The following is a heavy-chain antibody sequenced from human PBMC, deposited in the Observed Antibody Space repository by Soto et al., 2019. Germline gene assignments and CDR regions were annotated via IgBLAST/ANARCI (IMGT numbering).Heavy chain of an antibody. D-gene: IGHD6-6*01. J-gene: IGHJ6*02. Sequence: GASVKVSCKASGGTFSSYAISWVRQAPGQGLEWMGGIIPIFGTANYAQKFQGRVTMTRDTSTSTVYMELSSLRSEDTAVYYCAREPARGYYGMDVWGQGTTVTVSS. CDR2: IIPIFGTA. CDR3: AREPARGYYGMDV. V-gene: IGHV1-69*05. CDR1: GGTFSSYA.